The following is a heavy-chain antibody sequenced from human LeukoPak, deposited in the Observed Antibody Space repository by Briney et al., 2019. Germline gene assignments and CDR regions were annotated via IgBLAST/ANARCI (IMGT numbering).Heavy chain of an antibody. CDR1: GGSISSATYY. V-gene: IGHV4-61*02. CDR2: IYTSGST. Sequence: SQTLSLTCTVSGGSISSATYYWSWIRQPAGKGLEWIGRIYTSGSTNYNPSLKSRVIISVDTSKKQFSLKLSSVTAADTAVYYCAREAYTTEGLPAATADYYYYMDVWGKGTTVTVSS. J-gene: IGHJ6*03. CDR3: AREAYTTEGLPAATADYYYYMDV. D-gene: IGHD2-2*01.